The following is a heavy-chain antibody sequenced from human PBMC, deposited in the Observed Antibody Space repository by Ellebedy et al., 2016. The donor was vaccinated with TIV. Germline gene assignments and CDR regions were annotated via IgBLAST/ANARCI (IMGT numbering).Heavy chain of an antibody. V-gene: IGHV3-30*18. CDR3: AKDLHGYDYYYFYYMDV. CDR2: ISYDGSNT. CDR1: GFTFSSYG. D-gene: IGHD5-12*01. Sequence: GGSLRLXXVASGFTFSSYGMHWVRQAPKKGLEWVAVISYDGSNTYYADSLKGRFAISRDNSRNTLYLQMNTLRAEDTAVYYCAKDLHGYDYYYFYYMDVWGKGTTVTVSS. J-gene: IGHJ6*03.